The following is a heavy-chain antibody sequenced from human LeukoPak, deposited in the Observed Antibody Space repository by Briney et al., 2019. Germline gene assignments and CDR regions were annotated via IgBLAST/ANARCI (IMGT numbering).Heavy chain of an antibody. J-gene: IGHJ6*03. D-gene: IGHD3-3*01. CDR1: GGSISSGDYY. V-gene: IGHV4-30-4*08. Sequence: SQTLSLTCTVSGGSISSGDYYWSWIRQPPGKGLEWIGYTYYSGSTYYNPSLKSRVTISVDTSKNQFSLKLSSVTAADTAVYYCARNYDFWSGKNYYYYYMDVWGKGTTVTVSS. CDR2: TYYSGST. CDR3: ARNYDFWSGKNYYYYYMDV.